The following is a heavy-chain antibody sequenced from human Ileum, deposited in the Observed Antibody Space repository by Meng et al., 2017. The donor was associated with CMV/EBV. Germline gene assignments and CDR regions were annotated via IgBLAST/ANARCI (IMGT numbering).Heavy chain of an antibody. J-gene: IGHJ3*02. CDR1: GFTFSSYA. CDR2: ISDNGATT. V-gene: IGHV3-23*01. Sequence: GGSLRLSCATSGFTFSSYALSWVRQAPGKGLEWVSAISDNGATTHYADSVKGRFTMSRDNSKNTLYLQMNSLRVEDTAIYYCAKCISTCQTRGFDMWGQGTKVTVSS. D-gene: IGHD2-2*01. CDR3: AKCISTCQTRGFDM.